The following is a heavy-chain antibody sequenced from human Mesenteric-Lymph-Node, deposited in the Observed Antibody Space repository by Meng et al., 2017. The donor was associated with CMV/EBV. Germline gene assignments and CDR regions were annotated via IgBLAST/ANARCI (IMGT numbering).Heavy chain of an antibody. J-gene: IGHJ4*02. CDR2: INSDGSST. CDR3: ARVATLRNGLHY. V-gene: IGHV3-74*01. Sequence: SCAASGFTFSSYWMHWVRQAPGKGLVWVSRINSDGSSTSYADSVKGRFTISRDNAKNTLYLQMNSLRAEDTAVYYCARVATLRNGLHYWGQGTLVTVSS. D-gene: IGHD1-1*01. CDR1: GFTFSSYW.